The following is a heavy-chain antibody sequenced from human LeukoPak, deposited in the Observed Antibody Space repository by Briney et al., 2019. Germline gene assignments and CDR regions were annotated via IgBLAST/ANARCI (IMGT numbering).Heavy chain of an antibody. CDR1: GFTFSSYA. J-gene: IGHJ4*02. Sequence: GGSLRLSCAASGFTFSSYAMTWVRQAPGKGLEWVSGISVSGDRTLYADSVKGRFTVSRDNLQSTLYLQMNSLRADDTAVYYCAKDVPLAGWRGFDSWGQGTLVTVSS. CDR2: ISVSGDRT. CDR3: AKDVPLAGWRGFDS. V-gene: IGHV3-23*01. D-gene: IGHD2-15*01.